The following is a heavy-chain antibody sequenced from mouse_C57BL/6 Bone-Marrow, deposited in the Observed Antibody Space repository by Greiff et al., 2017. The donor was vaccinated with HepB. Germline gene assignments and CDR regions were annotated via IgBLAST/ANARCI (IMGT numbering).Heavy chain of an antibody. CDR1: GFTFSDYY. J-gene: IGHJ4*01. V-gene: IGHV5-12*01. Sequence: EVQVVESGGGLVQPGGSLKLSCAASGFTFSDYYMYWVRQTPEKRLEWVAYISNGGGSTYYPDTVKGRFTISRDNAKNTLYLQMSRLKSEDTAMYYCARQSYYGSSLYAMDYWGQGTSVTVSS. D-gene: IGHD1-1*01. CDR3: ARQSYYGSSLYAMDY. CDR2: ISNGGGST.